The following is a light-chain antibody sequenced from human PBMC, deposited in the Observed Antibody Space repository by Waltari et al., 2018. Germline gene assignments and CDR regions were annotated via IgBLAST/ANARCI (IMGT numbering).Light chain of an antibody. CDR1: SGSVSSTSY. V-gene: IGLV8-61*01. CDR3: SMYMGSGVWV. Sequence: QTVVTQEPSLSVSPGGTVTLTCALSSGSVSSTSYTTWYQQTPGQPPRTLVYKGISRSSGVPDRFSGSILGNTAALTITGAQADDESDYYCSMYMGSGVWVFGVGTKLTVL. J-gene: IGLJ3*02. CDR2: KGI.